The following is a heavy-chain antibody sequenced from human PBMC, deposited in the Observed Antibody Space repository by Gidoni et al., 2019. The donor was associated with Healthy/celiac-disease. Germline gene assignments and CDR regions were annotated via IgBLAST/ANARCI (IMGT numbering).Heavy chain of an antibody. CDR3: TRLAVAGTGDYFDY. Sequence: EVQLVESGGGLVQPGGSLKLPCAASGFTFSGSAMHWVRQASGKGLEWVGRIRSKANSYATAYAASVKGRFTISRDDSKNTAYLQMNSLKTEDTAVYYCTRLAVAGTGDYFDYWGQGTLVTVSS. CDR2: IRSKANSYAT. J-gene: IGHJ4*02. CDR1: GFTFSGSA. V-gene: IGHV3-73*01. D-gene: IGHD6-19*01.